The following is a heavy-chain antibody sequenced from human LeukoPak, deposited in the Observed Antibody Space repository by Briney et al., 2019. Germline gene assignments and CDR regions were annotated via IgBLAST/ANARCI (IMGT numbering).Heavy chain of an antibody. J-gene: IGHJ4*02. CDR1: GFTFSSYA. V-gene: IGHV3-23*01. Sequence: GGSLRLSCAASGFTFSSYAMSWVRQAPGKGLEWVSAISGSGGSTYYADSVKGRFTISRDNSKNTLYLQMNSLRAEDTAVYYCAKDPLNSPDYDFWSATWGQGTLVTVSS. CDR2: ISGSGGST. D-gene: IGHD3-3*01. CDR3: AKDPLNSPDYDFWSAT.